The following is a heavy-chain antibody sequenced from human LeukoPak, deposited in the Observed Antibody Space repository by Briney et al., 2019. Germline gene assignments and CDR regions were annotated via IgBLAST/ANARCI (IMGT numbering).Heavy chain of an antibody. CDR3: ARGANGDIRRGAFDI. D-gene: IGHD4-17*01. V-gene: IGHV1-69*04. Sequence: ASVKVSCKASGGTFSSYAISWVRQAPGQGLEWMGRIIPILGIANYAQKFQGRVTITADKSTSTAYMELSSLRSEDTAVYYCARGANGDIRRGAFDIWGQGTMVTVSS. J-gene: IGHJ3*02. CDR2: IIPILGIA. CDR1: GGTFSSYA.